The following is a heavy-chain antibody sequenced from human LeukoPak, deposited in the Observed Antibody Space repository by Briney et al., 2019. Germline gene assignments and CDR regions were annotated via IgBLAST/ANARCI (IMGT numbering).Heavy chain of an antibody. J-gene: IGHJ4*02. D-gene: IGHD3-16*02. Sequence: SETLSLTCPVSGDTVNTRRYYWGWIRRPPGKGLEWIGSIYHSGSTYYEPSLRSRVTISIDTSRNQFSLNLTYVTTADTALYFCARRDIVKGGFDYWGQGTLVTVSS. V-gene: IGHV4-39*01. CDR3: ARRDIVKGGFDY. CDR1: GDTVNTRRYY. CDR2: IYHSGST.